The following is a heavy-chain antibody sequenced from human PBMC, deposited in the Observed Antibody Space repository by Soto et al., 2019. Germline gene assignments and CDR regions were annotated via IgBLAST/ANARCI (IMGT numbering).Heavy chain of an antibody. V-gene: IGHV3-23*01. D-gene: IGHD2-15*01. CDR2: ISGSAGST. CDR3: ATEKHRYCSGGSCHDY. Sequence: EVQLLESGGGLVQPGGSLRLSCAASGFTFSSYAMSWVRQAPGKGLEWVSAISGSAGSTYYADSVKGRFTISRDNSKNTLYLQMNSLRAEDTAVYYCATEKHRYCSGGSCHDYWGQGTLVTVSS. J-gene: IGHJ4*02. CDR1: GFTFSSYA.